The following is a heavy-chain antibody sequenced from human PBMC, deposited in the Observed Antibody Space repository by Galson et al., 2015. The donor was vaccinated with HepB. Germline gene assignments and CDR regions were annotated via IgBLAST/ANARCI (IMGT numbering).Heavy chain of an antibody. V-gene: IGHV1-3*01. CDR2: INPGNGDT. J-gene: IGHJ4*02. Sequence: SVKVSCKASGYTFTRSAMHWVRQAPGQRLEWMGWINPGNGDTEYSQKFQGRVTVTRDTSASTAYMELSSLKSEDTAVYYCAGGKSYRYGFDYWGQGSQVTVSS. D-gene: IGHD5-18*01. CDR1: GYTFTRSA. CDR3: AGGKSYRYGFDY.